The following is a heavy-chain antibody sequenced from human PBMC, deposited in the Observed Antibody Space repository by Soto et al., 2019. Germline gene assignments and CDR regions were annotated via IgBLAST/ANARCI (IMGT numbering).Heavy chain of an antibody. Sequence: SETRSRTWTVSGGSISSSIYYWGWIRQPPGKVLEWIGSIYYSGSTYYNPSLKSRVTISVDTSKNQFSLKLSSVTAADTAVYYCARLVQQQLPPSNWLDPWGQGTLVTVSS. D-gene: IGHD6-13*01. CDR1: GGSISSSIYY. V-gene: IGHV4-39*01. CDR3: ARLVQQQLPPSNWLDP. CDR2: IYYSGST. J-gene: IGHJ5*02.